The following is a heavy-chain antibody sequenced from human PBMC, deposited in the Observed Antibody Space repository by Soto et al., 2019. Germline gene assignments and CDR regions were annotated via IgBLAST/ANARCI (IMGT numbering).Heavy chain of an antibody. CDR3: ARHADCGSDCYSYYYYGMDV. CDR2: IYYSGST. J-gene: IGHJ6*02. D-gene: IGHD2-21*02. V-gene: IGHV4-39*01. CDR1: GGSISSSSYY. Sequence: SETLSLTCTVSGGSISSSSYYWGWIRQPPGKGLEWIGSIYYSGSTYYNPSLKSRVTISVDTSKNQFSLKLSSVTAADTAVYYCARHADCGSDCYSYYYYGMDVWGQGTTVTVSS.